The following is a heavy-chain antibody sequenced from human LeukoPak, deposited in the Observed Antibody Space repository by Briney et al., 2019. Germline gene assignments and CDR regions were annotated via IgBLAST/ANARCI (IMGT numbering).Heavy chain of an antibody. D-gene: IGHD3-22*01. CDR1: GFPFSNYG. CDR2: INHSGST. CDR3: ARRREYYYDSSGYSDAFDI. V-gene: IGHV4-34*01. J-gene: IGHJ3*02. Sequence: GTLRLSCAASGFPFSNYGMNWVRQPPGKGLEWIGEINHSGSTNCNPSLKSRVTISVDTSKNQFSLKLSSVTAADTAVYYCARRREYYYDSSGYSDAFDIWGQGTMVTVSS.